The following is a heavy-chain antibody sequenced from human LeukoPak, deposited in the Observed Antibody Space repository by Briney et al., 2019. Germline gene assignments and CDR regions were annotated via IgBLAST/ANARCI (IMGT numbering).Heavy chain of an antibody. D-gene: IGHD6-13*01. CDR1: GGSISSDDYY. Sequence: SQTLSLTCTVSGGSISSDDYYWSWLRQPPGKGLEWIGYIYYSGSTYYNPSLKSRVTISVDTSKNQFSLKLSSVTAADTAVYYCARASEDSSSWYIHAFDIWGQGTMVTVSS. J-gene: IGHJ3*02. V-gene: IGHV4-30-4*01. CDR2: IYYSGST. CDR3: ARASEDSSSWYIHAFDI.